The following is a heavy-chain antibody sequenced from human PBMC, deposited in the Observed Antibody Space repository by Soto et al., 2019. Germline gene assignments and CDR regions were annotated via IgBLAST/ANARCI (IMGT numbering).Heavy chain of an antibody. CDR1: AFTANSHG. CDR2: MNPNSGNT. V-gene: IGHV1-8*01. CDR3: ARGRRHNWFDP. Sequence: ASVKVSCKASAFTANSHGISWVRQATGQGLEWMGWMNPNSGNTNYAQKFQGRVTMTRNTSISTAYMELSSLRSEDTAVYYCARGRRHNWFDPWGQGTLVTVSS. J-gene: IGHJ5*02.